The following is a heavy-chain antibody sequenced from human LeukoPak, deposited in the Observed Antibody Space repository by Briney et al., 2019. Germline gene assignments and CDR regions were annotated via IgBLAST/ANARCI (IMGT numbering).Heavy chain of an antibody. D-gene: IGHD3-22*01. CDR3: ARDSLAMIVVGNWFDP. Sequence: ASVKVSCKASGYTFTSYAMNWVRQAPRQGLEWMGWINTNTGNPTYAQGFTGRFVFSLDTSVSTAYLQISSLKAEDTAVYYCARDSLAMIVVGNWFDPWGQGTLVTVSS. J-gene: IGHJ5*02. CDR2: INTNTGNP. V-gene: IGHV7-4-1*02. CDR1: GYTFTSYA.